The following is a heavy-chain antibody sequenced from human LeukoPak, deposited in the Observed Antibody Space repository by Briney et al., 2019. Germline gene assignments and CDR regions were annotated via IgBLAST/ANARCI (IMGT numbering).Heavy chain of an antibody. CDR1: GGTFSSYA. V-gene: IGHV1-69*05. J-gene: IGHJ4*02. Sequence: SSVKVSCKASGGTFSSYAISWARQAPGQGLEWMGRIIPIFGTANYAQKFQGRVTITTDESTSTAYMELSSLRSEDTAVYYCARDGIAVAGPPEGDLDYWGQGTLVTVSS. CDR3: ARDGIAVAGPPEGDLDY. CDR2: IIPIFGTA. D-gene: IGHD6-19*01.